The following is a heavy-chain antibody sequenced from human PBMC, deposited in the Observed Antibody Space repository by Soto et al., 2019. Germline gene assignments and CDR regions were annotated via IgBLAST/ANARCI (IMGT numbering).Heavy chain of an antibody. CDR3: AKKGHARYRRAWSETYFDH. Sequence: GGSLRLSCAASGFTFDDYAMHWVRQAPGKGLEWVSGISWNSAAMGYADSVKGRFTISRDSAKSSLYLQTNSLRAEDTALYFCAKKGHARYRRAWSETYFDHCGQGPLVTVYS. J-gene: IGHJ4*02. V-gene: IGHV3-9*01. CDR1: GFTFDDYA. D-gene: IGHD1-26*01. CDR2: ISWNSAAM.